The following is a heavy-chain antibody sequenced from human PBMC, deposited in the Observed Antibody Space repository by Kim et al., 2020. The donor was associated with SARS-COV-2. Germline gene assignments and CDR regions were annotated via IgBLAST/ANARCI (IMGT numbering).Heavy chain of an antibody. J-gene: IGHJ6*02. CDR3: ERGFKYSGYDPRDLGCGMDV. D-gene: IGHD5-12*01. CDR1: GFTFSSYS. CDR2: ISSSSSYI. Sequence: GGSLRLSCAASGFTFSSYSMNWVRQAPGKGLEWVASISSSSSYIYYADSVKGRFSLSRDNAKNSLYLQMNSLRAEDTAVYYCERGFKYSGYDPRDLGCGMDVWGQGTTVTVSS. V-gene: IGHV3-21*01.